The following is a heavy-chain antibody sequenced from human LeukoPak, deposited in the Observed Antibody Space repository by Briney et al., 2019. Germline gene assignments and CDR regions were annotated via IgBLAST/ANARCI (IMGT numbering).Heavy chain of an antibody. D-gene: IGHD2-15*01. CDR2: INPNSGGT. J-gene: IGHJ3*02. V-gene: IGHV1-2*02. CDR3: ARVFYCSGGSCYTDAFDI. CDR1: GYTFTGYY. Sequence: ASVKVSCKASGYTFTGYYMHWVRQAPGQELEWMGWINPNSGGTNYAQKFQGRVTMTRDTSISTAYMELSRLRSDDTAVYYCARVFYCSGGSCYTDAFDIWGQGTMVTVSS.